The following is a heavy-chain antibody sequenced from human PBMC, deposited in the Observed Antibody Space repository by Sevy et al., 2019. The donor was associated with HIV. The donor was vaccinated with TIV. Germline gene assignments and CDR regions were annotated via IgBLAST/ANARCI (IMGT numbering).Heavy chain of an antibody. CDR1: GFTFDDYA. J-gene: IGHJ4*02. D-gene: IGHD6-13*01. CDR2: ISWNSGSI. Sequence: GGSLRLSCAASGFTFDDYAMHWVRQAPGKGLEWVSGISWNSGSIGYADSVKGRFTISRDNAKNSLYLQMNSLRAEDTAVYYCARVGSSSWYVGYWGQGTLVTVSS. V-gene: IGHV3-9*01. CDR3: ARVGSSSWYVGY.